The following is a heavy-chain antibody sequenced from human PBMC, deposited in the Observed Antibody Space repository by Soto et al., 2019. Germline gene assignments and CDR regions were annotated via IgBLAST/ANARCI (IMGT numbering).Heavy chain of an antibody. J-gene: IGHJ4*02. CDR3: AKVGCSGGSCYKFDY. V-gene: IGHV3-23*01. CDR1: GFTFSSYA. Sequence: GGSLRLSCAASGFTFSSYAMSWVRQAPGKGLEWVSAISGSGGSTYYADSVKGRFTISRENSKNTLYLQMNSLRAEDTAVYYCAKVGCSGGSCYKFDYWGQGTLVTVSS. D-gene: IGHD2-15*01. CDR2: ISGSGGST.